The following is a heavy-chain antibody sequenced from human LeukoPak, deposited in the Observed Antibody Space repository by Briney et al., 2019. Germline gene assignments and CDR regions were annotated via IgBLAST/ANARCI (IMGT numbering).Heavy chain of an antibody. V-gene: IGHV3-74*01. J-gene: IGHJ4*02. D-gene: IGHD3-3*01. Sequence: PGGSLRLSCAASGFTLSNYWMHWVRQAPGKGLVWVSRIKADGSSTSYADSVKGRFTITRDNAKNTLYLQMNSLRAEDTAVYYCARRRDGGDGFDYWGQGTLVTVSS. CDR2: IKADGSST. CDR3: ARRRDGGDGFDY. CDR1: GFTLSNYW.